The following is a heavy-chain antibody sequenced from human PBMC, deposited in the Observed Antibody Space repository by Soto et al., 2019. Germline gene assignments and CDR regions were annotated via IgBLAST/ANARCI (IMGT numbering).Heavy chain of an antibody. J-gene: IGHJ4*01. D-gene: IGHD3-10*01. CDR3: ARVKASGVNFDY. Sequence: SETLSLTCTVSGGSISSGGYSWSWIRQPPGKGLEWIGYIYHSGSTYYNPSLKSRVTISVDRSKNQFSLKLSSVTAADTAVYYCARVKASGVNFDYWGHGTLVTVSS. V-gene: IGHV4-30-2*01. CDR1: GGSISSGGYS. CDR2: IYHSGST.